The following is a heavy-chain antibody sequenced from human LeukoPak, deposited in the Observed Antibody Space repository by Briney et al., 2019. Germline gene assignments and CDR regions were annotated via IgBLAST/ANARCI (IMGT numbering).Heavy chain of an antibody. CDR3: AKDLLGGSYYFDH. D-gene: IGHD1-26*01. CDR2: ISYVESKK. Sequence: GGFLRLSCAASGFTFSNFGMHWVRQAPGKGLEWVAVISYVESKKNYADSVKGRFTISRDISKSTLYLQMNSLRDEDTAVYYCAKDLLGGSYYFDHWGQGTLVTVSS. CDR1: GFTFSNFG. V-gene: IGHV3-30*18. J-gene: IGHJ4*02.